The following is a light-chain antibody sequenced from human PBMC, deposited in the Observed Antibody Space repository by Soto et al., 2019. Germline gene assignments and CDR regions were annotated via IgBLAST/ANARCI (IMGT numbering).Light chain of an antibody. Sequence: DIQLTQSPSFLSASVGDRVTITCRARQGVDRNLAWYQQIPGKAPKVLIYTASTLQSGVPSRFSGSGSGTEFTLTISSLQPEDFATYYCQQLKSYPLTFGGGTKVEIK. V-gene: IGKV1-9*01. CDR3: QQLKSYPLT. J-gene: IGKJ4*01. CDR2: TAS. CDR1: QGVDRN.